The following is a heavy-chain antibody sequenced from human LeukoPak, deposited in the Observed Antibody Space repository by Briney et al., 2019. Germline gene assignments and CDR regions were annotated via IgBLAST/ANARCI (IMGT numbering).Heavy chain of an antibody. Sequence: SETLSLTCTVSGGSISNYYWSWNRQPPGKGLEWIGYIYYSGTTNYNPSLKSRVTISLDTSKSQFSLKLSSVTAADTAVYYCARGRKDDSGSYPADYWGQGILVAVSS. V-gene: IGHV4-59*01. J-gene: IGHJ4*02. CDR2: IYYSGTT. D-gene: IGHD3-10*01. CDR3: ARGRKDDSGSYPADY. CDR1: GGSISNYY.